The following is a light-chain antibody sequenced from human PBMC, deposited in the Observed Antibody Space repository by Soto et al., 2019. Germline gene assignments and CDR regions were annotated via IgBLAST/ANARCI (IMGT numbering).Light chain of an antibody. V-gene: IGKV1-5*03. CDR3: QHYNSYSEA. CDR2: KAS. CDR1: QSINSW. Sequence: DIQMTQSPSALSASVGDRVTITCRASQSINSWLAWYQQKSGKAPKLLIYKASTLKSGVPSRFSGSGSGTEFTLTISSLQPDDFATYYCQHYNSYSEAFGQGTKVDI. J-gene: IGKJ1*01.